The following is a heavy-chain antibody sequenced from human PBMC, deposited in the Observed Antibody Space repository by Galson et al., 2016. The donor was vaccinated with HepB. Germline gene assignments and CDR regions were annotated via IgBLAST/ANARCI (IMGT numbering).Heavy chain of an antibody. J-gene: IGHJ6*02. CDR2: IDPDGTTI. CDR3: ARNLRPPGYYGMDV. Sequence: SLRLSCAASGFMFSTYWMQWVRQAPGKGLVWVSLIDPDGTTIDYADSVRGRFSISRDNSKNTLYLQMNSLRAEDTAVYYCARNLRPPGYYGMDVWGQGTTVTVSS. V-gene: IGHV3-74*01. D-gene: IGHD6-25*01. CDR1: GFMFSTYW.